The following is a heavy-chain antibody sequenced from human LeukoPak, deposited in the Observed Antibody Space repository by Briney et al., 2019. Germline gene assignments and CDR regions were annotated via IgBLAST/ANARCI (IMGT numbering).Heavy chain of an antibody. Sequence: SETLSLTCTVSGGSISTSNYYWGWIRQPPGKGLEWIGNIFYSGSTYYSPSLRSRVTISLDTSRNQFSLKLNSVTAADTAVYYCARMTYYGSGSCWGQGTLVTVSS. CDR2: IFYSGST. D-gene: IGHD3-10*01. CDR3: ARMTYYGSGSC. CDR1: GGSISTSNYY. V-gene: IGHV4-39*07. J-gene: IGHJ4*02.